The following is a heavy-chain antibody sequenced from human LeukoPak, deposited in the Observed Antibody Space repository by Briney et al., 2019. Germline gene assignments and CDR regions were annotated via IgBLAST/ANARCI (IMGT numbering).Heavy chain of an antibody. J-gene: IGHJ4*02. V-gene: IGHV1-8*03. D-gene: IGHD2-15*01. CDR3: ARAYCSGGSCYSFPDYFDY. CDR1: GYTFTSYD. CDR2: MNPNSGNT. Sequence: ASVKASCKASGYTFTSYDINWVRQATGQGLEWMGWMNPNSGNTGYAQKFQGRVTITRNTSISTAYMELSSLRSEDTAVYYCARAYCSGGSCYSFPDYFDYWGQGTLVTVSS.